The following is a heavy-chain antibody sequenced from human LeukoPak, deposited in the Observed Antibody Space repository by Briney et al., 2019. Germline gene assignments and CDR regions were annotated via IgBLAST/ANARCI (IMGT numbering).Heavy chain of an antibody. CDR2: ISSSSTYI. V-gene: IGHV3-21*04. Sequence: GGSLRLSCAASGFTFISYSMNWVRQAPGRGLEWVSSISSSSTYIYYADSVKGRFTISRDNSKNTVYLQMNSLRAEDTAVYYCANDLGWIQLNLGRGQGTLVTVSS. D-gene: IGHD5-18*01. CDR1: GFTFISYS. J-gene: IGHJ4*02. CDR3: ANDLGWIQLNLG.